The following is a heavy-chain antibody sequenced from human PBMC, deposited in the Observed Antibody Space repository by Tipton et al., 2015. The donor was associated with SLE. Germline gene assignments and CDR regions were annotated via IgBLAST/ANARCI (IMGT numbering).Heavy chain of an antibody. CDR1: GFTFSSYG. J-gene: IGHJ6*02. Sequence: SLRLSCAASGFTFSSYGMHWVRQAPGKGLEWVAFIQYDGSNKYYADSVKGRFTISRDNSKNTLYLQMNSLRAEDTAVYYCARGHGLRFLEWRKVYYYGMDVWGQGTTVTVSS. CDR2: IQYDGSNK. D-gene: IGHD3-3*01. V-gene: IGHV3-30*02. CDR3: ARGHGLRFLEWRKVYYYGMDV.